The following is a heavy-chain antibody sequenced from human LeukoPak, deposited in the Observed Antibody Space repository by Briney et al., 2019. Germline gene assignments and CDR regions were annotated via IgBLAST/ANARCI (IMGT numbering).Heavy chain of an antibody. CDR2: ISAGGGST. Sequence: GGSLRLSCAASGFIFNNYAMSWVRQAPGKGLEWVSGISAGGGSTYYADSAKGRFTISRDNSKNTLFLQMSSLRAEDTALYYCAKDQRPHCSSTSCYRDFDYWGQGTLVTVSS. CDR3: AKDQRPHCSSTSCYRDFDY. J-gene: IGHJ4*02. D-gene: IGHD2-2*01. CDR1: GFIFNNYA. V-gene: IGHV3-23*01.